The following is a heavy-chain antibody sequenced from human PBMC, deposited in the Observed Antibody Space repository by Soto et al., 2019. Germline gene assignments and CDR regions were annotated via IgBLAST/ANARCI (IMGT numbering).Heavy chain of an antibody. V-gene: IGHV1-18*01. Sequence: QVQLVQSGADVKRPGASVQVPCKATGYTFIDYGINWLRQTPGQGLEWMGWISPYNGDTNYAQKFLGRVTMTTDTSTSTAYMELRTLTSDDTAVYYCARAKEMGYCSKTSCSSLTFDYWGQGTLVTVSS. CDR1: GYTFIDYG. CDR3: ARAKEMGYCSKTSCSSLTFDY. CDR2: ISPYNGDT. J-gene: IGHJ4*02. D-gene: IGHD2-2*01.